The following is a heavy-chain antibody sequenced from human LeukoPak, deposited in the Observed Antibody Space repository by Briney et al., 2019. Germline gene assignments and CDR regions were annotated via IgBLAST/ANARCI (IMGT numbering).Heavy chain of an antibody. J-gene: IGHJ4*02. CDR1: GFSFSSYE. CDR2: ISRSGSTI. D-gene: IGHD2-15*01. CDR3: AKQAGYYHYDY. V-gene: IGHV3-48*03. Sequence: GGSLRLSCAASGFSFSSYEMNWVRQAPGKGLEWVSYISRSGSTIYDADSVKGRFTISRDNAKNTLYLQMNSLRAEDTAVYYCAKQAGYYHYDYWGQGTLVTVSS.